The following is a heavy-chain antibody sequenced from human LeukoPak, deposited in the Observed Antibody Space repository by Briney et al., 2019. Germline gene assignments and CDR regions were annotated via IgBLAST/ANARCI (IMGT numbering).Heavy chain of an antibody. D-gene: IGHD4-17*01. CDR2: VSNSGYST. V-gene: IGHV3-23*01. J-gene: IGHJ4*02. CDR3: AKEGVPYYGDYDY. CDR1: GFTFSTYA. Sequence: PGGSLRLSCAASGFTFSTYAMSWVRQAPGKGLEWVSGVSNSGYSTYYADSVKGRFTISRDNSKNTLYLQLSSLRAEDTVVYYCAKEGVPYYGDYDYWGQGTLVTVSS.